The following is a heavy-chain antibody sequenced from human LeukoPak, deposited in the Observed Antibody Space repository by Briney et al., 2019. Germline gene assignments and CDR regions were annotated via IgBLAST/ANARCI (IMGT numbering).Heavy chain of an antibody. D-gene: IGHD2-15*01. CDR3: AKGCLGGGNCFFFQH. CDR2: ISSDGATQ. Sequence: GGSLRLSCAASGFTYDNYGMHWVRQAPGKGLEWVADISSDGATQYYADSVKGRFTISRDNSKNTLNLQMNSLRPGDTAVYYCAKGCLGGGNCFFFQHWGQGTLVTVSS. J-gene: IGHJ1*01. CDR1: GFTYDNYG. V-gene: IGHV3-30*18.